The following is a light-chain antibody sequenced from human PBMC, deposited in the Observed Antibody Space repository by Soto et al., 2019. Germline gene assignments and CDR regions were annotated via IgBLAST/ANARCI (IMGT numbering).Light chain of an antibody. CDR1: SSNIGAGYD. CDR3: LSFDSSLSVV. Sequence: QSVLTQPPSVSGAPGQRVTISCTGSSSNIGAGYDVHWYQQLPGRAPNLLIYSNTNRPSGVPDRFSGSKSGTSASLAITGLQAEDDADYYCLSFDSSLSVVFGGGTKLTVL. CDR2: SNT. V-gene: IGLV1-40*01. J-gene: IGLJ2*01.